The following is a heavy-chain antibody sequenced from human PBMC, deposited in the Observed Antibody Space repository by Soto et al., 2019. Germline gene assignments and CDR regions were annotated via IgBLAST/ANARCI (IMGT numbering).Heavy chain of an antibody. D-gene: IGHD3-16*01. Sequence: PGGSLRLSCAASGFTFSSYSMNWVRQAPGKGLEWVSSISSGGTYIYNADSVKGRFTISRDNAKNSLFLQMISLRAEDTAVYYCARAGIITFGGAPMDVWGKGTTVTVSS. CDR1: GFTFSSYS. J-gene: IGHJ6*03. CDR3: ARAGIITFGGAPMDV. V-gene: IGHV3-21*01. CDR2: ISSGGTYI.